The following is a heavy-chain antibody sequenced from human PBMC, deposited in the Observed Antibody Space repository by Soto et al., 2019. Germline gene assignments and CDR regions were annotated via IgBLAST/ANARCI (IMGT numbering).Heavy chain of an antibody. Sequence: PSETLSLTCTFSCGSIIDDYWSWIRQPPGKGLEWIGHISHSGSTNYNPSLKSRVTISVDTSKRQFSLKLSSVTAADTVVYYCAREARGVISGMDVWGQGTTVTVSS. J-gene: IGHJ6*02. CDR2: ISHSGST. CDR3: AREARGVISGMDV. CDR1: CGSIIDDY. V-gene: IGHV4-59*01. D-gene: IGHD3-10*01.